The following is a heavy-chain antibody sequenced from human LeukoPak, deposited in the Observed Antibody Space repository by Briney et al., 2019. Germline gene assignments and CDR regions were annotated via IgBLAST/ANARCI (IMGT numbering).Heavy chain of an antibody. CDR2: LSRGGSTT. CDR3: AKEPRIRHCSEGVCMEGYYFDY. CDR1: GFNFNMFA. Sequence: PAGGSLRLSCTGSGFNFNMFAMNWVRQAPGQGLEWVSGLSRGGSTTNYADSVKGRFTISRDKSKNLVFLQMNSLRPEDTAIYYCAKEPRIRHCSEGVCMEGYYFDYWGQGTLVTVSS. V-gene: IGHV3-23*01. J-gene: IGHJ4*02. D-gene: IGHD2-8*01.